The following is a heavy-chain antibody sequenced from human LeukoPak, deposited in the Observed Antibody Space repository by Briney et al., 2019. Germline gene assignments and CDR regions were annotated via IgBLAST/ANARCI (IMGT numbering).Heavy chain of an antibody. CDR2: ISGSNGNT. V-gene: IGHV1-18*01. Sequence: ASVKVSCKASGYTFTSYGISWVRQAPGQGLEWMGWISGSNGNTNYAQKLQGRVTMTTDTSTSTAYMELRSLRSDDTAVYYCARERRAWGEDFWGQGTLVTVSS. J-gene: IGHJ4*02. D-gene: IGHD3-16*01. CDR3: ARERRAWGEDF. CDR1: GYTFTSYG.